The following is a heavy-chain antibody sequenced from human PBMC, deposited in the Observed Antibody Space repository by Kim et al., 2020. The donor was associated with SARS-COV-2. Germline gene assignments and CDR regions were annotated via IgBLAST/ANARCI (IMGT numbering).Heavy chain of an antibody. V-gene: IGHV3-23*01. J-gene: IGHJ4*02. CDR3: ARNRDGYSEY. CDR2: ICYTGSFT. CDR1: GFTFNNYG. Sequence: GGSLRLSCAASGFTFNNYGMIWVRQAPGKGLWRVSVICYTGSFTDYGDSVKGRFTISRDNSKNTLYLQMNSLRVEDTAVYYCARNRDGYSEYWGGGTLVPLS.